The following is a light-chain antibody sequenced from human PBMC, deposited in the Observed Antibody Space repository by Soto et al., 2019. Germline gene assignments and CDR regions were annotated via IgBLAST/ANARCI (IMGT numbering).Light chain of an antibody. CDR1: SGHSSYI. V-gene: IGLV4-60*03. J-gene: IGLJ2*01. Sequence: QLVLTQSSSASASLGSSVKLTCTLSSGHSSYIIAWHQQQPGKAPRYLMKLEGSGSYNKGSGVPDRFSGSSSGADRYLPISILQSEEEADYYCETWDSNTRVFGGGTKLTVL. CDR3: ETWDSNTRV. CDR2: LEGSGSY.